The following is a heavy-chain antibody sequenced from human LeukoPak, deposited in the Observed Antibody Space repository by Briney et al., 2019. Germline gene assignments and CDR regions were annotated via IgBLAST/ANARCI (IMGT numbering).Heavy chain of an antibody. CDR2: ISAYNGNT. Sequence: ASVKVSCKASGYTFTSYAMYWGRQAPGGGVEWMGWISAYNGNTNYAQKLQGRVTITTDTSTSTAYMELRSLRADDTAVYYCARAGGNSVYYYYGMDVWGQGTTVTVSS. D-gene: IGHD4-23*01. V-gene: IGHV1-18*01. J-gene: IGHJ6*02. CDR3: ARAGGNSVYYYYGMDV. CDR1: GYTFTSYA.